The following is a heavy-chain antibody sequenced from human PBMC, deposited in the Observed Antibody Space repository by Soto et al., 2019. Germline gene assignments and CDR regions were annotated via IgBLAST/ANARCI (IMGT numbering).Heavy chain of an antibody. Sequence: SGPTLVNPTQTLTLTCTFSGFSLSTSGMCVSWIRQPPGKALEWLALIDWDDDKYYSTSLKTRLTISKDTSKNQVVLTMTNMDPVDTATYYCARDAYIPQDYYYYGMDVWGQGTTVTVSS. J-gene: IGHJ6*02. CDR2: IDWDDDK. D-gene: IGHD2-2*02. V-gene: IGHV2-70*01. CDR3: ARDAYIPQDYYYYGMDV. CDR1: GFSLSTSGMC.